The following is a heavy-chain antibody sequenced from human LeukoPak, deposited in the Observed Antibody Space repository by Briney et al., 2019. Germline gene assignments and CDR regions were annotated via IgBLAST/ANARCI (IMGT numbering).Heavy chain of an antibody. V-gene: IGHV3-23*01. D-gene: IGHD6-19*01. CDR2: ISGSGGST. CDR1: GFTFSSYA. CDR3: AKSGIAAVAGSWFDP. J-gene: IGHJ5*02. Sequence: GGSLRLSCAASGFTFSSYAMSWVRQAPGKGPEWVSAISGSGGSTYYADSVKGRFTISRDNSKNTLYLQMNSLRAEDTAVYYCAKSGIAAVAGSWFDPWGQGTLVTVSS.